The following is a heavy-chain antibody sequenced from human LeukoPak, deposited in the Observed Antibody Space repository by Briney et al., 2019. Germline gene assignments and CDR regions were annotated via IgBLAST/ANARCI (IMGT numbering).Heavy chain of an antibody. V-gene: IGHV3-33*01. Sequence: GGSLRLSCAASGFTFSNYGMHWVRQAPGKGLEWVAAIWYDGSQKYYADSVKGRFTISRDNSRDTLYVLMNSLRAEDTAVYFCARDLYRFSSSSGPIDHGGQGTLVTVS. CDR2: IWYDGSQK. J-gene: IGHJ4*02. CDR3: ARDLYRFSSSSGPIDH. CDR1: GFTFSNYG. D-gene: IGHD6-6*01.